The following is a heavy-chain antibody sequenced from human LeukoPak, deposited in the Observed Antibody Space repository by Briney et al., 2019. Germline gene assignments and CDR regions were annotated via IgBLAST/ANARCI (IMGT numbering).Heavy chain of an antibody. CDR3: ARGVYCSSTSCYGAVDYYYGMDV. D-gene: IGHD2-2*01. J-gene: IGHJ6*02. V-gene: IGHV1-69*13. CDR2: IIPIFGTA. Sequence: SVKVSCKASGGTFSSYVISWVRQAPGQGLEWMGGIIPIFGTANYAQKFQGRVTITADESTSTAYMELSSLRSEDTAVYYCARGVYCSSTSCYGAVDYYYGMDVWGQGTTVTVSS. CDR1: GGTFSSYV.